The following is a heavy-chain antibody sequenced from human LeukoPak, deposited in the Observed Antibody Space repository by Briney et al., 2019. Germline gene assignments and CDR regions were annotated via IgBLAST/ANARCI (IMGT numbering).Heavy chain of an antibody. CDR3: ARVPDTAVDY. CDR2: INHSGST. CDR1: GGSLSGYY. D-gene: IGHD5-18*01. V-gene: IGHV4-34*01. Sequence: SETLSLTCAVYGGSLSGYYWSWIRQPPGKGLEWIGEINHSGSTNYNPSLKSRVTISVDTSKNQFSLKLSSVTAADTAVYYCARVPDTAVDYWGQGTLVTVSS. J-gene: IGHJ4*02.